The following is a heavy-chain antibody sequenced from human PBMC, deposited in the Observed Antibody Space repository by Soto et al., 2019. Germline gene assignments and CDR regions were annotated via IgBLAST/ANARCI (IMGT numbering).Heavy chain of an antibody. Sequence: QVQLVQSGAEVKKPESSVNVSCTAPGGTFSTYAISWVRQSHGQGLEWMGGIIPMFGTANYAQRFQDRVTITAHESTNTVYMELSRLRTDDTDVYFCARGIQLWLRRINTGYTGWGQGTLVTVSS. CDR3: ARGIQLWLRRINTGYTG. V-gene: IGHV1-69*12. CDR2: IIPMFGTA. D-gene: IGHD5-18*01. J-gene: IGHJ4*02. CDR1: GGTFSTYA.